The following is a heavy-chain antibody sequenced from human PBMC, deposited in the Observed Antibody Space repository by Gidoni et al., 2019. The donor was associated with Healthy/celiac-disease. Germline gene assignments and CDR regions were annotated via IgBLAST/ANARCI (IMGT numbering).Heavy chain of an antibody. CDR1: GGSISSGSYY. CDR3: ARGGYYGSGSPSFDP. D-gene: IGHD3-10*01. Sequence: QVQLQESGPGLVTPSQTLSLTCTVSGGSISSGSYYWSWIRQPAGKGLEWIGRIYTSGSTNYNPSLKSRVTISVDTSKNQFSLKLSSVTAADTAVYYCARGGYYGSGSPSFDPWGQGTLVTVSS. V-gene: IGHV4-61*02. J-gene: IGHJ5*02. CDR2: IYTSGST.